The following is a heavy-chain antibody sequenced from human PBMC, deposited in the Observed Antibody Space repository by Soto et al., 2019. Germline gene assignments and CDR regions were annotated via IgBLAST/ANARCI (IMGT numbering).Heavy chain of an antibody. CDR2: ISGSGGST. CDR3: ARHPDLSIAVAGTAPY. J-gene: IGHJ4*02. CDR1: GFTFGDYY. D-gene: IGHD6-19*01. Sequence: GGSLRLSCAASGFTFGDYYMSWIRQAPGKGLEWVSDISGSGGSTYYADSVKGRFTISRDNSKNTLYLQMNSLRAEDTAVYYCARHPDLSIAVAGTAPYWGQGTLVTVSS. V-gene: IGHV3-23*01.